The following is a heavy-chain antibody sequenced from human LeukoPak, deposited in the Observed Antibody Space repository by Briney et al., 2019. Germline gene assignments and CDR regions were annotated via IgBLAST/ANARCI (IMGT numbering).Heavy chain of an antibody. CDR3: AKDQSTGTYYYYYYYMDV. D-gene: IGHD7-27*01. CDR1: GFTFRSYA. V-gene: IGHV3-23*01. J-gene: IGHJ6*03. CDR2: ISGSGGST. Sequence: LTGGSLRLSCAASGFTFRSYAMSWVRQAPGKGLEWVSAISGSGGSTYYADSVKGRFTISRDNSKNTLYLQMNSLRAEDTAVYYCAKDQSTGTYYYYYYYMDVWGKGTTVTVSS.